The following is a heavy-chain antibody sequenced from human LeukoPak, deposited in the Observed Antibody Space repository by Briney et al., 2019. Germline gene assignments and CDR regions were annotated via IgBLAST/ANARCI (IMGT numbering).Heavy chain of an antibody. CDR2: IIPILGIA. V-gene: IGHV1-69*04. CDR3: ARDFSWTGDYYYYGIDV. CDR1: GGTFSSYA. D-gene: IGHD3/OR15-3a*01. Sequence: ASVKVSCKASGGTFSSYAISWVRQAPGQGLEWMGRIIPILGIANYAQKFQGRVTITADKSTSTAYMELSSLRSEDTAVYYCARDFSWTGDYYYYGIDVWGQGTTVTVSS. J-gene: IGHJ6*02.